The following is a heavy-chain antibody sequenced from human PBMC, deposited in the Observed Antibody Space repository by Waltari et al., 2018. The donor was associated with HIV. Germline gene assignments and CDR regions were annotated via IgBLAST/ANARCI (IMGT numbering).Heavy chain of an antibody. D-gene: IGHD6-13*01. CDR3: VKEHQYSHTWYSYYGMDV. CDR2: ISGSGGNT. CDR1: GFPFSNYC. Sequence: EVQLLESGGGLVQTGGSLRLSCAASGFPFSNYCMNWVRQAPGKGLEWVSAISGSGGNTYYADSLKGRFTISRDNSKNTLYLQMNSLRAEDTAVYFCVKEHQYSHTWYSYYGMDVWGQGTTVTVSS. J-gene: IGHJ6*02. V-gene: IGHV3-23*01.